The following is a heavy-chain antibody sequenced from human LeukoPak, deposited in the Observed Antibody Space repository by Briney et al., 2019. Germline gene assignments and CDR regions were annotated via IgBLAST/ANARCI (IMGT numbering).Heavy chain of an antibody. CDR2: IGGRGDSI. Sequence: GESLRLSCAASGLTFKIYSMHWVRQAPGKGLEWVAVIGGRGDSIFYADSVKGRFTISRDNSKNTVDLQMSSLRAEDTAIYYCAKDYYETSGYFDSWGQGSLVSVSS. J-gene: IGHJ4*02. CDR3: AKDYYETSGYFDS. V-gene: IGHV3-23*01. CDR1: GLTFKIYS. D-gene: IGHD3-22*01.